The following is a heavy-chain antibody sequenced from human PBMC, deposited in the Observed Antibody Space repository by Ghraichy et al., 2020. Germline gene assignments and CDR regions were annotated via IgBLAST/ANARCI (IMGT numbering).Heavy chain of an antibody. J-gene: IGHJ6*02. CDR3: ARRSGYIVGGMDV. CDR1: GGSISSGGYY. V-gene: IGHV4-31*03. CDR2: IYYSGST. D-gene: IGHD3-3*01. Sequence: SETLSLTCTVSGGSISSGGYYWSWIRQHPGKGLEWIEYIYYSGSTSYNPSLKSRVTISVDTSKNQFSLKLSSVTAADTAVYYCARRSGYIVGGMDVWGQGTTVTVSS.